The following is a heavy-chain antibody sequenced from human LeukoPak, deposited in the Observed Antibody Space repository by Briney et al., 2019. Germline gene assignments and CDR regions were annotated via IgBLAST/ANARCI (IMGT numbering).Heavy chain of an antibody. CDR1: GFTFSSYW. V-gene: IGHV3-7*03. D-gene: IGHD6-19*01. Sequence: PGGSLRLSCAASGFTFSSYWLSWVRQAPGKGLEWVATMSPDGTQKYYVDSVEGRFAVSRDNARNSLYLQTNSLRAEDTAVYYCARYFTAVVSTVRLDYWGQGTLVTVSS. J-gene: IGHJ4*02. CDR3: ARYFTAVVSTVRLDY. CDR2: MSPDGTQK.